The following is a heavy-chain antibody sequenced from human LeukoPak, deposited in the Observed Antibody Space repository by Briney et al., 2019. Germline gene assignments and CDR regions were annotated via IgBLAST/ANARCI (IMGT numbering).Heavy chain of an antibody. CDR1: GGSFSGYY. V-gene: IGHV4-34*01. D-gene: IGHD6-13*01. J-gene: IGHJ4*02. CDR3: ATAAAGGFDY. Sequence: SETLSLTCAVYGGSFSGYYWSWIRQPPGKGLEWIGEINHSGSTNYNPSLKSRVTISVDTSKNQFSLKLSSVTAADTAVYYCATAAAGGFDYWGQGILVSVSS. CDR2: INHSGST.